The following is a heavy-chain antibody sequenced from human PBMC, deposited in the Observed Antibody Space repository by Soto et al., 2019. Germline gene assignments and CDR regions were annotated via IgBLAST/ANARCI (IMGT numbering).Heavy chain of an antibody. CDR2: ILYDGSNK. Sequence: WGSLRLSCAASGFTFSSYGMHWVRQAPGKGLEWVAVILYDGSNKYYADSVKGRFTISRDNSKNTLYLQMNSLRAEDTAVYYCARGADFWSGYYTGSYDYWGQGTLVTVSS. V-gene: IGHV3-33*08. CDR1: GFTFSSYG. J-gene: IGHJ4*02. D-gene: IGHD3-3*01. CDR3: ARGADFWSGYYTGSYDY.